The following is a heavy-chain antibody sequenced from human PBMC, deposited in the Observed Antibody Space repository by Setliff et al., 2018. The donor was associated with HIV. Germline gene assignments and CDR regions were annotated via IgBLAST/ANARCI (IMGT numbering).Heavy chain of an antibody. CDR3: ARRPVSDTFDV. J-gene: IGHJ3*01. CDR1: GYSFTSYW. Sequence: GESLKISCKGSGYSFTSYWIGWVRQMPGKGLEWMGIIHPGDSDIRYSPSFQGQVTFSADKSITTAFLQWNSLKTSDTAMYYCARRPVSDTFDVWGQGTMVTVSS. CDR2: IHPGDSDI. V-gene: IGHV5-51*03.